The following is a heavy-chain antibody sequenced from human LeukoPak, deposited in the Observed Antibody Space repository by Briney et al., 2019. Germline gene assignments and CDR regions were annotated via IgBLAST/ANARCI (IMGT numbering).Heavy chain of an antibody. CDR3: ASTNDFGDYVGA. CDR1: GGSVSSGGFS. D-gene: IGHD4-17*01. CDR2: MYHGGST. V-gene: IGHV4-30-2*01. Sequence: SETLSLTCAVSGGSVSSGGFSWSWIRQPPGKGLEWIGYMYHGGSTYYNPSLESRVTISVDRSRNQFSLKLTSVTAADTAVYYCASTNDFGDYVGAWGQGTLVTVSS. J-gene: IGHJ5*02.